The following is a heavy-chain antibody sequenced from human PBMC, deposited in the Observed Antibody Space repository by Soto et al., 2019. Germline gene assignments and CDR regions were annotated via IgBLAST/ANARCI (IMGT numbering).Heavy chain of an antibody. Sequence: SVKVSCKASGGTFSSYAISWVRQAPGQGLEWMGGIIPIFGTANYAQKFQGRVTITTDESTSTVYMELSSLRSEDTAIYYCARDHVDTPMTNFDYWGQGTLVTVSS. J-gene: IGHJ4*02. V-gene: IGHV1-69*05. CDR2: IIPIFGTA. D-gene: IGHD5-18*01. CDR1: GGTFSSYA. CDR3: ARDHVDTPMTNFDY.